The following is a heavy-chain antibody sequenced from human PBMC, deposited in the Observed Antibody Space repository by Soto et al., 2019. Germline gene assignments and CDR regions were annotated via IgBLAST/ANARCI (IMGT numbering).Heavy chain of an antibody. D-gene: IGHD2-2*02. CDR2: IYYSGST. Sequence: SETLSLTCAVSGGSISSSNWWSWIRQSPGKGLEWIGTIYYSGSTYYRPSLKSRVTISVDTSKNQFSLKLSSVTAADTAVYYCARQVPAAIRLGWFDPWGQGTLVTVSS. V-gene: IGHV4-39*01. J-gene: IGHJ5*02. CDR1: GGSISSSNW. CDR3: ARQVPAAIRLGWFDP.